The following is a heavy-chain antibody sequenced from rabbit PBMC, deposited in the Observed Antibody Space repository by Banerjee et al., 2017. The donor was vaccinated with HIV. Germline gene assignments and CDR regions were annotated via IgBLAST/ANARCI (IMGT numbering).Heavy chain of an antibody. J-gene: IGHJ4*01. CDR2: IYTGSGNT. D-gene: IGHD4-1*01. CDR1: GFSFSSGYY. CDR3: ARAVSSGWGGFFNL. Sequence: QSLEESGGDLVQPEGSLTLTCTASGFSFSSGYYMCWVRQAPGKGLELIGCIYTGSGNTYYASWVNGRFTISLDNAQNTVFLQMTSLTVADTATYFCARAVSSGWGGFFNLWGPGTLV. V-gene: IGHV1S40*01.